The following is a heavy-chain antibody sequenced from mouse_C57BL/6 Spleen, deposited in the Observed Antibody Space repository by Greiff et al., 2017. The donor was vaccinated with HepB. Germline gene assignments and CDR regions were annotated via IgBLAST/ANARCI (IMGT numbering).Heavy chain of an antibody. CDR2: ISDGGSYT. CDR1: GFTFSSYA. CDR3: ARALIYDGYYLYAMDY. Sequence: EVMLVESGGGLVKPGGSLKLSCAASGFTFSSYAMSWVRQTPEKRLEWVATISDGGSYTYYPDNVKGRFTISRDNAKNNLYLQMSHLKSEDTAMYYCARALIYDGYYLYAMDYWGQGTSVTVSS. D-gene: IGHD2-3*01. V-gene: IGHV5-4*03. J-gene: IGHJ4*01.